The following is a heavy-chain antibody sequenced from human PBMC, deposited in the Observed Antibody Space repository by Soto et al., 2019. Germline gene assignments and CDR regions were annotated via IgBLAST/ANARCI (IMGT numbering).Heavy chain of an antibody. CDR3: ARWVGGSMYDNSGKYDS. J-gene: IGHJ5*01. V-gene: IGHV3-30*03. CDR2: VAYDGSTT. CDR1: GFTFSSNG. D-gene: IGHD3-22*01. Sequence: QVQLVESGGGVVQPGRSLRLTCAASGFTFSSNGMHWVRQAPGKGLEWVALVAYDGSTTYYGDSVRGRFTISRDNSENTLYLQMNRLRAEDTAVYYGARWVGGSMYDNSGKYDSWGQGTLVTVSS.